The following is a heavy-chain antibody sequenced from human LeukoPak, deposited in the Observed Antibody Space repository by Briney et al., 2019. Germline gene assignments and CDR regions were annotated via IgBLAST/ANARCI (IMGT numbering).Heavy chain of an antibody. V-gene: IGHV1-46*01. CDR3: ARDFGYNWKANWFDP. CDR2: INPSDGST. CDR1: GYTFTSYY. D-gene: IGHD1-1*01. Sequence: ASVKVSCKASGYTFTSYYMHWVRQAPGQGLEWMGIINPSDGSTSYAQKFQGRVTMTNDMSTSTVYMELSSLRSEDTAVYYCARDFGYNWKANWFDPWGQGTLVTVS. J-gene: IGHJ5*02.